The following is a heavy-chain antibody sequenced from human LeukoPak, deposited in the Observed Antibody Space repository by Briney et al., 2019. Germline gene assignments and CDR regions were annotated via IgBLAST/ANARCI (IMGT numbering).Heavy chain of an antibody. D-gene: IGHD4-23*01. CDR2: IGTSSDTI. CDR3: ARHDYGGNSGDY. J-gene: IGHJ4*02. V-gene: IGHV3-48*02. CDR1: GFIFSSYS. Sequence: PGGSLRLSCAASGFIFSSYSMSWVRQAPGKGLEWISYIGTSSDTIYYADSVKGRFTISRDNAKNSLYLQMNTLTDEDTAVYYCARHDYGGNSGDYWGQGTLVNVSS.